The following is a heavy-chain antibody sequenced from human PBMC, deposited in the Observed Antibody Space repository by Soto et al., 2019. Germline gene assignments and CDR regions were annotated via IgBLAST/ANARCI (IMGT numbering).Heavy chain of an antibody. J-gene: IGHJ3*02. V-gene: IGHV4-31*03. CDR3: AKVREHAFDI. CDR1: GVSINSGDYY. CDR2: IFYSGTT. D-gene: IGHD1-26*01. Sequence: QVQLQESGPGLVKPSQTLSLNCSVSGVSINSGDYYWSWIRQHAGQGLEWIGYIFYSGTTFYNPSLKSRVTISIDASKNQFSLEMSSVTAADTAVYYCAKVREHAFDIRGQGTMVTVSS.